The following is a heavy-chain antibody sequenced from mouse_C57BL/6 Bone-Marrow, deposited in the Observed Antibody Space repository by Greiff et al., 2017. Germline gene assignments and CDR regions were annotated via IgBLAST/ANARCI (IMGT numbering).Heavy chain of an antibody. Sequence: VQLKESVAELVRPGASVKLSCTASGFNIKNTYMHWVKQRPEQGLEWIGRIDPANGNTKYAPKFQGQATITADTSSNTAYLQLSSLTSEDTAIYYCARDLYYDYDGDYWGQGTTLTVSS. CDR3: ARDLYYDYDGDY. V-gene: IGHV14-3*01. CDR2: IDPANGNT. CDR1: GFNIKNTY. J-gene: IGHJ2*01. D-gene: IGHD2-4*01.